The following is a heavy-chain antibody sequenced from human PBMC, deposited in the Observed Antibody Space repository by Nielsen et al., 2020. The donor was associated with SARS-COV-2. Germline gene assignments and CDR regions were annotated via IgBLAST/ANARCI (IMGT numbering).Heavy chain of an antibody. CDR2: INPSGGST. Sequence: ASVKVSCKASGYTFTSYYMHWVRQAPGQGLEWMGIINPSGGSTSYAQKFQGRVTMTRDTSTSTVYMELSSLRSEDTAVYYCAREIRVEMATIPSYYYYGMDVWGQGTTVTVSS. D-gene: IGHD5-24*01. CDR3: AREIRVEMATIPSYYYYGMDV. V-gene: IGHV1-46*01. J-gene: IGHJ6*02. CDR1: GYTFTSYY.